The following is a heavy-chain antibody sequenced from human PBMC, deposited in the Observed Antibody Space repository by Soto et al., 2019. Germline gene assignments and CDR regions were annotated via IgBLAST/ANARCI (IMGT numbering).Heavy chain of an antibody. V-gene: IGHV3-7*01. CDR2: IKQDGSEK. CDR1: GFTFSSYW. Sequence: GGSLRLSCAASGFTFSSYWMSWVRQAPGKGLEWVANIKQDGSEKYYVDSVKGRFTISRDNAKNSLYLQMNSLRAEDTAVYYCARDRHLNLKNWFDPWGQGTLVTVSS. CDR3: ARDRHLNLKNWFDP. J-gene: IGHJ5*02.